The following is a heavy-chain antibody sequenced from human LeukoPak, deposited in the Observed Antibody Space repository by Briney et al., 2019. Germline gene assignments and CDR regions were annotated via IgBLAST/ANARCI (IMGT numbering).Heavy chain of an antibody. Sequence: GGSLRLSCAASGFTFSDYAMHWVRQAPGKGLEWVAVISKDGSDKYYPGSVRGRFTISRDNSKNTIYLQMDSLRAEDTAIYYCARDYWWNYDYWGQGTLVTVSP. CDR2: ISKDGSDK. CDR1: GFTFSDYA. CDR3: ARDYWWNYDY. D-gene: IGHD1-7*01. J-gene: IGHJ4*02. V-gene: IGHV3-30-3*01.